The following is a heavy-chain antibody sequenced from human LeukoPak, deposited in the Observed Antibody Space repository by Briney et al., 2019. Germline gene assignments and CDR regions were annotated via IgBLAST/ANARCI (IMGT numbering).Heavy chain of an antibody. J-gene: IGHJ6*03. CDR3: ARVVVVPTGMWEYFYMDV. Sequence: PGGSLRLSCAASGFIFSDYYMSWIRQAPGKGLEWISYISSSDSPKYYTDSVKGRFTISRDNTKNSLFLQMNSLRDEDTAVYYCARVVVVPTGMWEYFYMDVWGKGTTVTISS. CDR2: ISSSDSPK. CDR1: GFIFSDYY. V-gene: IGHV3-11*01. D-gene: IGHD2-2*01.